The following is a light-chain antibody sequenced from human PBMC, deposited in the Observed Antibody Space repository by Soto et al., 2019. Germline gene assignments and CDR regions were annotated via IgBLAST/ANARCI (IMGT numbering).Light chain of an antibody. CDR3: QQYGSSPRT. Sequence: EIVLTQSPGTLSLSPGERVILSCRASQSVSSSYLAWYQQKPGRAPRLLIYGAASRATGIPDRFSGSGSGIDFTLTISRLEPEDFAMYYCQQYGSSPRTFGQGTKVEIK. J-gene: IGKJ1*01. CDR1: QSVSSSY. V-gene: IGKV3-20*01. CDR2: GAA.